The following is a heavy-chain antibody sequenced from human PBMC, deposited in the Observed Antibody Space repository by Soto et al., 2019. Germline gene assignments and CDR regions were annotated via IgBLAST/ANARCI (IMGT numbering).Heavy chain of an antibody. CDR1: GFTFGYYA. J-gene: IGHJ6*02. CDR3: ARRLYWGPWGMDV. CDR2: IRSKAYGGTT. V-gene: IGHV3-49*03. Sequence: GGSLRLSCTASGFTFGYYAMIWFRQAPGKGLEWVGFIRSKAYGGTTEYAASVKGRFTISRDDSKSIAYLQMNSLKTEDTAIYYCARRLYWGPWGMDVWGQGTTVTVS. D-gene: IGHD7-27*01.